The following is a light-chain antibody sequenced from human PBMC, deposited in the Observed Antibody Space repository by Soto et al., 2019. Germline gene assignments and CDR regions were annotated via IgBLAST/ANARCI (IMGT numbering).Light chain of an antibody. CDR3: QQYGSSPWT. Sequence: EVVLTQSPGTLSLSPGERATLSCRASQTVSSSLAWYQQKPGQAPRLLISGASSRAADIPDRFSGSGSGTDFTLIISRLEPEDFALYYCQQYGSSPWTFGRGPKV. J-gene: IGKJ1*01. V-gene: IGKV3-20*01. CDR1: QTVSSS. CDR2: GAS.